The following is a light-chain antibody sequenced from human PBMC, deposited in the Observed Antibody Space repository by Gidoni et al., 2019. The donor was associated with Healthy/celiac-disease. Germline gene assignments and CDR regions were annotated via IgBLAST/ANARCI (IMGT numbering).Light chain of an antibody. V-gene: IGLV3-19*01. CDR3: NSRDSSGNLV. J-gene: IGLJ2*01. CDR1: SLRSYY. CDR2: GKN. Sequence: SSELTQDSAVPVALGQTVRLTCQGDSLRSYYASWYQQKPGQAPVLVIYGKNNRPSGIPDRFSGSSSGNTASLTITGAQAEDEADYYCNSRDSSGNLVFGGGTKLTVL.